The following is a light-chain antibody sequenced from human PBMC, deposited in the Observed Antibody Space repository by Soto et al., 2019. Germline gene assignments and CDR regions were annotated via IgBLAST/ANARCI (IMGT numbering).Light chain of an antibody. J-gene: IGLJ1*01. V-gene: IGLV3-1*01. CDR1: KLGDKL. CDR2: QDS. CDR3: QAWDSSPAV. Sequence: SYELTQPPSVSVSPGLTASITCSGDKLGDKLAYWYQQKPGQSPVLVMYQDSKRPSGIPERFSGSNSGNTATLTISGTQSMDEADYYCQAWDSSPAVFGTGTKLTVL.